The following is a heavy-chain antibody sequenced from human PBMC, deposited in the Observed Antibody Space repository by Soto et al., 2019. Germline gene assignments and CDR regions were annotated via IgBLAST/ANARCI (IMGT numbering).Heavy chain of an antibody. V-gene: IGHV1-18*01. CDR1: GYTFTSYG. CDR3: ARGRYGDY. D-gene: IGHD1-1*01. J-gene: IGHJ4*02. Sequence: QVHLVQSGAEVKKPGASVKVSCKASGYTFTSYGITWVRQAPGQGLEWMGWISAHNGNTDYAQKLQGRVIVTRDTSMSTAYMELRSLRSDVTAVYYCARGRYGDYWGQGALVTVSS. CDR2: ISAHNGNT.